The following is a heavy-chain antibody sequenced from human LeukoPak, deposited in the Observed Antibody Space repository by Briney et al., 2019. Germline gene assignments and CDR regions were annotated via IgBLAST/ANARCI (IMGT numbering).Heavy chain of an antibody. Sequence: GGSLRLSCAASGFIFSSYEMNWVRQAPGKGLEWVSYISSSGSTIYYADSVKGRFTISRDNAKNSLYLQMNSLRAENTAVYYCARGKIVVLDYWGQGTLVTVSS. CDR3: ARGKIVVLDY. V-gene: IGHV3-48*03. D-gene: IGHD3-22*01. CDR1: GFIFSSYE. J-gene: IGHJ4*02. CDR2: ISSSGSTI.